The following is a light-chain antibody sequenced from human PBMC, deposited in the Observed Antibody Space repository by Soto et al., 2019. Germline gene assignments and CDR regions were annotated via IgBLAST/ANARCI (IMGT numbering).Light chain of an antibody. CDR2: GAS. Sequence: EIVLTQSRGSLSFSPVERSTLSCRASQSVSSSYLAWYQQKPGQAPRLLIYGASSRATGIPDRFSGSGSGTDFTLTISRLEPEDFAVYYCQQYGSSRGTFGQGTKVDIK. CDR3: QQYGSSRGT. J-gene: IGKJ1*01. CDR1: QSVSSSY. V-gene: IGKV3-20*01.